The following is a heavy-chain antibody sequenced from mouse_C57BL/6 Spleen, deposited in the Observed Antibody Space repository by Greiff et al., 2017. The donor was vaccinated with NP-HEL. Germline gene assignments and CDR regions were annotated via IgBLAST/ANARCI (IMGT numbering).Heavy chain of an antibody. J-gene: IGHJ2*01. Sequence: VKLMESGAELVRPGASVTLSCKASGYTFTDYEMHWVKQTPVHGLEWIGAIDPETGGTAYNQKFKGKAILTADKSSSTAYMELRSLTSEDSAVYYCTRWSYFDYWGQGTTLTVSS. V-gene: IGHV1-15*01. CDR2: IDPETGGT. CDR1: GYTFTDYE. CDR3: TRWSYFDY.